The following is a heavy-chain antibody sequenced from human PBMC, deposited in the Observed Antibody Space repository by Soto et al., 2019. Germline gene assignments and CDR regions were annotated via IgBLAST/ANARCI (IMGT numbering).Heavy chain of an antibody. CDR3: AREIIPLTTDWYFDL. CDR2: TYDSGST. J-gene: IGHJ2*01. D-gene: IGHD4-17*01. V-gene: IGHV4-30-4*01. Sequence: QVQLQESGPGLVKPSETLSLTCTVSGGSISGGGYYWSWIRQAPGKSLEWIGYTYDSGSTYYNPSLKSRISISIDTSKNPYSLRLTSVTAADTAVYYCAREIIPLTTDWYFDLWGRGTLVTVSS. CDR1: GGSISGGGYY.